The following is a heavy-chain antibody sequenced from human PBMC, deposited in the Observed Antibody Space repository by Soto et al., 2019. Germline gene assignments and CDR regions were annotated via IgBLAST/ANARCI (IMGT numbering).Heavy chain of an antibody. D-gene: IGHD2-2*01. Sequence: QVQLQQWGAGLLKPSETLSLTCAVYGGSFSGYYWSWIRQPPGKGLEWIGEINHSGSTNYNPSLKSRVTISVDTSKNQFSLKLSSVTAADTAVYYCARARRGYCSSTSCYARALDISGQGTMVTVSS. CDR2: INHSGST. V-gene: IGHV4-34*01. CDR1: GGSFSGYY. CDR3: ARARRGYCSSTSCYARALDI. J-gene: IGHJ3*02.